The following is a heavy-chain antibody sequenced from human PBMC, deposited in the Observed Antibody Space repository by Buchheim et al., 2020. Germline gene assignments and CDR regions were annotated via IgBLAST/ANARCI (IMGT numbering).Heavy chain of an antibody. CDR1: GFTFSSYG. Sequence: QVQLVESGGGVVQPGRSLRLSCAASGFTFSSYGMHWLRQAPGKGLEWVAVISYDGSNKYYADYVKGRFTISRDNSKNTLYLQMNSLRAEDTAVYYCAKEGPGVVVSQLGSFFDYWGQGTL. V-gene: IGHV3-30*18. CDR3: AKEGPGVVVSQLGSFFDY. J-gene: IGHJ4*02. CDR2: ISYDGSNK. D-gene: IGHD2-21*01.